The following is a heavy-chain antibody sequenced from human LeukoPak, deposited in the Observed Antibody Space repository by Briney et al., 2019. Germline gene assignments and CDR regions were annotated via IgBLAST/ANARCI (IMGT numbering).Heavy chain of an antibody. CDR2: IYTSGST. V-gene: IGHV4-4*07. Sequence: SETLSLTCTVSGGSISSYYWSWIRQPAGKGLEWIGRIYTSGSTNYNPSLKSRVTMSVDTSKNQFSLKLSSVTAADTAVYYCARQLKVVPAATWAFDIWGQGTMVTVSS. D-gene: IGHD2-2*01. J-gene: IGHJ3*02. CDR1: GGSISSYY. CDR3: ARQLKVVPAATWAFDI.